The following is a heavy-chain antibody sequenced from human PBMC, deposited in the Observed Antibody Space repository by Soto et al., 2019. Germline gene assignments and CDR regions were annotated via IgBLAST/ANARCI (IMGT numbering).Heavy chain of an antibody. Sequence: QVHLVESGGGVVQPGGSLRLSCAVSGFTFSSHAMHWVRQAPGKGLEWVALIYPEGNNKYYADSVKGRFTTSRDNSKNTMYLQMNSLRVEDTAIYYCARDDEGWSDCELGYWGQGALVTVSS. D-gene: IGHD2-21*01. CDR3: ARDDEGWSDCELGY. J-gene: IGHJ4*02. CDR2: IYPEGNNK. CDR1: GFTFSSHA. V-gene: IGHV3-30-3*01.